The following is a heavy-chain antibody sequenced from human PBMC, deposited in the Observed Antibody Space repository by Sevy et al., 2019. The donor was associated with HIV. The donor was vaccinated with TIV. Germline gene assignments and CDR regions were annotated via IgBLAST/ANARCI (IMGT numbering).Heavy chain of an antibody. D-gene: IGHD6-13*01. Sequence: GGSLRLSCAASGFTFSSYWMSWVRQAPGKGLEWVANIKQDGSEKYDVDSVKGRFTISRDNAKNSMYLQMNSLGAEDTAVYYCARDKSGGQLVLGYYYYGMDVWGQGTTVTVSS. J-gene: IGHJ6*02. V-gene: IGHV3-7*01. CDR2: IKQDGSEK. CDR3: ARDKSGGQLVLGYYYYGMDV. CDR1: GFTFSSYW.